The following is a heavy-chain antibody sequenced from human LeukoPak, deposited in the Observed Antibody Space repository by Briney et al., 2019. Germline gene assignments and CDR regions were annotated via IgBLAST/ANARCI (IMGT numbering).Heavy chain of an antibody. J-gene: IGHJ3*02. V-gene: IGHV3-7*01. Sequence: GGSLRLSCAASGFTFSSYWMSWVRQAPGKGLEWVANIKKDGSGKYYVDSVKGRFTISRDNAKTSLYLQMNSLRAEDTAVYYCASLWFGEYDAFDIWGQGTMVTVSS. CDR1: GFTFSSYW. D-gene: IGHD3-10*01. CDR2: IKKDGSGK. CDR3: ASLWFGEYDAFDI.